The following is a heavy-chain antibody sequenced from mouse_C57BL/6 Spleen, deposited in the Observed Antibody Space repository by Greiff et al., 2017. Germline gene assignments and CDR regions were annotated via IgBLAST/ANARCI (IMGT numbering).Heavy chain of an antibody. J-gene: IGHJ2*01. CDR1: GYTFTDYN. CDR2: INPNNGGT. Sequence: VQLQQSGPELVKPGASVKIPCKASGYTFTDYNMDWVKQSHGKSLEWIGDINPNNGGTIYNQKFKGKATLTVDKSSSTAYMELRSLTSEDTAVYYCARGHYYGSSYSSDYWGQGTTLTVSS. CDR3: ARGHYYGSSYSSDY. D-gene: IGHD1-1*01. V-gene: IGHV1-18*01.